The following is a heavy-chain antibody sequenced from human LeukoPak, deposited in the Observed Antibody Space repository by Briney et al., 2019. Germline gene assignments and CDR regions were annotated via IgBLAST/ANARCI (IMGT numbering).Heavy chain of an antibody. J-gene: IGHJ4*02. CDR3: ATLTVASPFDY. CDR2: ISPTGSTI. CDR1: GFTFSHYE. Sequence: GGSLRLSCAASGFTFSHYEMYWVRQAPGKGLEWVSYISPTGSTIYYADSVKGRFTISRDNAKNSLYLQMNSLRADDTAVYYCATLTVASPFDYWGQGALVTVSS. D-gene: IGHD5-12*01. V-gene: IGHV3-48*03.